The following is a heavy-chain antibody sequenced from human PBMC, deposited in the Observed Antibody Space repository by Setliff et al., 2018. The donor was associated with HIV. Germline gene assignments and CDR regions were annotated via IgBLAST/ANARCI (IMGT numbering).Heavy chain of an antibody. CDR1: GYTFTGHY. Sequence: ASVKVSCKASGYTFTGHYLHWVRQAPGQGLERLGWVNPNSGDAIYAQNFQGRVTMTRDTSINAAYMELRGLRSDDTAVYYCARNFGLSPSGKYYYSYGMDIWGQGTTVTVSS. J-gene: IGHJ6*02. D-gene: IGHD3-10*01. CDR3: ARNFGLSPSGKYYYSYGMDI. V-gene: IGHV1-2*02. CDR2: VNPNSGDA.